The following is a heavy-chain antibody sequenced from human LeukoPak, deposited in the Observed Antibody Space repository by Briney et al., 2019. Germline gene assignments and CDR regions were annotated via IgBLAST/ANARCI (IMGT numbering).Heavy chain of an antibody. D-gene: IGHD1-26*01. CDR3: ARDVQVGASGLYYYYYMDV. CDR1: GYTFTSYG. J-gene: IGHJ6*03. Sequence: ASVKVSCKASGYTFTSYGISWVRQAPGQGLEWMGWISAYNGNTNYAQKLQGRVTMTTDTSTSTAYMELRSLRSDDTAVYCCARDVQVGASGLYYYYYMDVWGKGTTVTVSS. CDR2: ISAYNGNT. V-gene: IGHV1-18*01.